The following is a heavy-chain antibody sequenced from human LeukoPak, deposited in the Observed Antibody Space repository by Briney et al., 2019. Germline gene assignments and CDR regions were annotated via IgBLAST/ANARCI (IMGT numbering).Heavy chain of an antibody. CDR3: AKDFRLGIVVVPAARGHYFDY. D-gene: IGHD2-2*03. Sequence: PGGSLRLSCAASGFTFSSYAMSWVRQAPGKGLEWVSAISGSGGSTYYADSVKGRFTISRDNSKNTLYLQMNSLRAEDTAVYYCAKDFRLGIVVVPAARGHYFDYWGQGTLVTVSS. J-gene: IGHJ4*02. CDR1: GFTFSSYA. V-gene: IGHV3-23*01. CDR2: ISGSGGST.